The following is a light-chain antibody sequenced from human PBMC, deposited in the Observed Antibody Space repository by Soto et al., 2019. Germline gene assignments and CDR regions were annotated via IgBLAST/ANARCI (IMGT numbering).Light chain of an antibody. CDR1: ENIFSY. J-gene: IGKJ1*01. Sequence: DIQMTQSPSSLSASVGDRVTITCRASENIFSYVNWYQQKSGHAPKLLIFGTSSLHSGVPSGFSGSGSGTEFTLTINSLQPEDFATYYCQQSYSTPTFGQGTKVDIK. CDR2: GTS. V-gene: IGKV1-39*01. CDR3: QQSYSTPT.